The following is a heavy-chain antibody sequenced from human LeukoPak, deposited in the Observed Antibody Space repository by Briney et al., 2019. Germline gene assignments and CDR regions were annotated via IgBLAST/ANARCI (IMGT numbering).Heavy chain of an antibody. V-gene: IGHV4-38-2*02. CDR2: LYYSGST. CDR3: ARVGTVTLYYYYTDV. Sequence: PSETLSLTCTVSGYSISSGYYWGWIRQPPGKGLEWIGSLYYSGSTYYNPSLKSRVTISVDTSKNQFSLKLSSVTAADTAVYYCARVGTVTLYYYYTDVWGKGTTVTVSS. CDR1: GYSISSGYY. D-gene: IGHD4-17*01. J-gene: IGHJ6*03.